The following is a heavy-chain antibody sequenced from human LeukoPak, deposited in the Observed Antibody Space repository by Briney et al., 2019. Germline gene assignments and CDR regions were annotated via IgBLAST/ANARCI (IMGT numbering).Heavy chain of an antibody. Sequence: SETLSLTCTVSGGSINSYYWSWIRQPPGKGLEWIGYIYYSGSTNYSPSLKSRVTISVDTSKNQFSLKLSSVTAVDTAVYYCARLGVRYSTSSWWFDPWGQGTLVTVSS. J-gene: IGHJ5*02. CDR1: GGSINSYY. D-gene: IGHD6-6*01. CDR2: IYYSGST. CDR3: ARLGVRYSTSSWWFDP. V-gene: IGHV4-59*08.